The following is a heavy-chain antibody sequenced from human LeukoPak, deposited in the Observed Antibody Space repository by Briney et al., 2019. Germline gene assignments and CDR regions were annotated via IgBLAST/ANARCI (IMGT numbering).Heavy chain of an antibody. CDR1: GGSFSGYY. CDR3: ARFISGPEGPDY. Sequence: SETLSLTCAVYGGSFSGYYWSWIRQPPWKGLEWIGEINHSGSTNYNPSLKSRVTISVDTSKNQFSLKLSSVTAADTAVYYCARFISGPEGPDYWGQGTLVTVSS. CDR2: INHSGST. D-gene: IGHD3-10*01. J-gene: IGHJ4*02. V-gene: IGHV4-34*01.